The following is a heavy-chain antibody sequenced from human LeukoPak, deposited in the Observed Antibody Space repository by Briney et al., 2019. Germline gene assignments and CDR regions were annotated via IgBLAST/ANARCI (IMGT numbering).Heavy chain of an antibody. D-gene: IGHD2-2*02. CDR2: IRYDGSNK. CDR1: GFTFSSYG. V-gene: IGHV3-30*02. J-gene: IGHJ4*02. Sequence: GESLRLSCAASGFTFSSYGMHWVRQAPGKGLEWVAFIRYDGSNKYYADSVKGRFTISRDNSKNTLYLQMNSLRAEDTAVYYCAKEVSDTAHFDYWGQGTLVTVSS. CDR3: AKEVSDTAHFDY.